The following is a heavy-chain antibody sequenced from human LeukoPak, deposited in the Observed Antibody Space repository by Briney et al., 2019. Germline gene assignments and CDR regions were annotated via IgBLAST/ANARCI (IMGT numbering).Heavy chain of an antibody. J-gene: IGHJ3*02. CDR2: ISVYNGNT. CDR3: ARDPDLLYSYGFGAFDI. D-gene: IGHD5-18*01. V-gene: IGHV1-18*01. Sequence: ASVKVSCKASGYTFSIYGFSWVRQAPGQGLEWMGWISVYNGNTNYAQKFQGRVTMTTDTSTSTAYMELRSLRSDDTAMYYCARDPDLLYSYGFGAFDIWGQGTVVTVSS. CDR1: GYTFSIYG.